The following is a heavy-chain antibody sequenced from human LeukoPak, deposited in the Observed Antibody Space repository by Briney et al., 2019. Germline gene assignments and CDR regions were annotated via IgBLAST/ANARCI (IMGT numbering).Heavy chain of an antibody. CDR3: ATSPRVLRFLEWLWAY. CDR2: LNPSDGAT. J-gene: IGHJ4*02. V-gene: IGHV1-46*01. CDR1: GYTFTMYY. Sequence: GASVKVSCKASGYTFTMYYIHWVRQAPGQGLEWMGMLNPSDGATTYAQKFQGRVTMTEDTSTDTAYMELSSLRSEDTAVYYCATSPRVLRFLEWLWAYWGQGTLVTVSS. D-gene: IGHD3-3*01.